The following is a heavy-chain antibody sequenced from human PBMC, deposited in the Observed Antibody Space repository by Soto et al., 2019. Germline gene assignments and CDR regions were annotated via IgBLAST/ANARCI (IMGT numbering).Heavy chain of an antibody. D-gene: IGHD1-26*01. J-gene: IGHJ4*02. CDR2: IYHTGTA. CDR1: GDSITTDGYS. CDR3: AREAWDRNFDF. V-gene: IGHV4-30-2*01. Sequence: SETLSLTCNVSGDSITTDGYSWSWIRQPPGKGLEWIGCIYHTGTAYYNPSLKSRVTLSVDRSKNQFSLSLSSMTAAETAVYYCAREAWDRNFDFWGQGTPVTVSS.